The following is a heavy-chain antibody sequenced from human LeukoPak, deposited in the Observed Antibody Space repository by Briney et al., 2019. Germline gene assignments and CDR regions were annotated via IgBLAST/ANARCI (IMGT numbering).Heavy chain of an antibody. CDR3: ARDSSSWPPLFDY. CDR1: GFTFSSYS. Sequence: KPGGSLRLSCAASGFTFSSYSMNWVRQAPGKGLEWVSSISSSSSYIYYADSVKGRFTISRDNAKNSLYLQMNSLRAEDTAVYYCARDSSSWPPLFDYWGQGTLVTVSS. D-gene: IGHD6-13*01. J-gene: IGHJ4*02. V-gene: IGHV3-21*04. CDR2: ISSSSSYI.